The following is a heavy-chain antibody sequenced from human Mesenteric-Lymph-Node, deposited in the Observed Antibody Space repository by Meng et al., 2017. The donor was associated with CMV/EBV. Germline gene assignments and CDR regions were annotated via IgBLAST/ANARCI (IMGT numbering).Heavy chain of an antibody. D-gene: IGHD6-19*01. CDR3: ARGGSAGLRNFDY. Sequence: GESLKISCVASGFTLNNYWMTWVRQTPGKGLEWVANINQDGSQKYYVDSVKGRFTISRDNANNSLYLQMNSLRAEDTAVYYCARGGSAGLRNFDYWGQGNLVTVSS. CDR2: INQDGSQK. CDR1: GFTLNNYW. J-gene: IGHJ4*02. V-gene: IGHV3-7*01.